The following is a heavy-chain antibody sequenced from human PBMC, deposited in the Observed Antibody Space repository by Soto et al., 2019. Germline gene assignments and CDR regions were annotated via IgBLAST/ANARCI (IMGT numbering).Heavy chain of an antibody. D-gene: IGHD2-21*02. CDR3: ARDGYCGGDCYLNVMDV. V-gene: IGHV3-23*01. J-gene: IGHJ6*02. Sequence: EVQLLESGGGLVQPGGSLRLSCAASGFTFSSYAMSWVRQAPGKGLEWVSAISGSGGSTYYADSVKARFTISRDKSKNTLYLQMNSLRAEDTAVYYCARDGYCGGDCYLNVMDVWGQVTTVTVSS. CDR1: GFTFSSYA. CDR2: ISGSGGST.